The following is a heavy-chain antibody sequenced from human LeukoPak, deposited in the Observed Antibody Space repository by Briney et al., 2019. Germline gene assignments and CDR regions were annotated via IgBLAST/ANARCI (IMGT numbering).Heavy chain of an antibody. CDR1: GYTLTELS. CDR3: ATPTDYGDYGGLDY. D-gene: IGHD4-17*01. Sequence: GASVKVSCKVSGYTLTELSMHWVRQAPGKGLEWMGGFDPEDGETIYAQKFQGRVTMTEDTSTDTAYMELSSLRSEDTVVYYCATPTDYGDYGGLDYWGQGTLVTVSS. CDR2: FDPEDGET. J-gene: IGHJ4*02. V-gene: IGHV1-24*01.